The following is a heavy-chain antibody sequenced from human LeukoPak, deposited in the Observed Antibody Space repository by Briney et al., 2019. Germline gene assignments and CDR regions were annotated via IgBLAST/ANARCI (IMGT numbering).Heavy chain of an antibody. J-gene: IGHJ4*02. CDR1: GGSFSSEA. CDR3: GRKAGDCGGGSCYSIDY. D-gene: IGHD2-15*01. V-gene: IGHV1-69*05. Sequence: ASVKVSYEAFGGSFSSEAISWVRQAPGQGLEWMGGIIPIFGTANYAQKFQGRVTITTDESTSTAYMEVSSLRSEDTAVYYCGRKAGDCGGGSCYSIDYWGQGTLVTVSS. CDR2: IIPIFGTA.